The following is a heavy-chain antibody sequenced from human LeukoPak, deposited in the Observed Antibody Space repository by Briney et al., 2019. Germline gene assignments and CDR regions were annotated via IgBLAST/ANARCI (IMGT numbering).Heavy chain of an antibody. J-gene: IGHJ4*02. CDR3: ARLRGFWSGYSDY. V-gene: IGHV4-34*01. Sequence: SETLSLTCAVYGGSFSGYYWSWIRQPPGKGLEWIGEINHSGSTNYNPSLKSRVTISVDTSKNQFSLKLSSVTAADTAVYYCARLRGFWSGYSDYWGQGTLVTVSS. CDR2: INHSGST. CDR1: GGSFSGYY. D-gene: IGHD3-3*01.